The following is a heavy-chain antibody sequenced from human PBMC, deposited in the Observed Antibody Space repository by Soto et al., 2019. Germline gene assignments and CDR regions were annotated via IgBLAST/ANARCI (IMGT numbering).Heavy chain of an antibody. Sequence: QVQLVQSGAEVKKPGASVKVSCKVSGYTLTELSMHWVRQAPGKGLEWMGGFDPEDGETIYAQKFQGRVTMTEDTSTDTDYMELSSLRSEDTAVYYCATDLYYYDSSGYYSPHYWGQGTLVTVSS. CDR1: GYTLTELS. V-gene: IGHV1-24*01. CDR3: ATDLYYYDSSGYYSPHY. CDR2: FDPEDGET. J-gene: IGHJ4*02. D-gene: IGHD3-22*01.